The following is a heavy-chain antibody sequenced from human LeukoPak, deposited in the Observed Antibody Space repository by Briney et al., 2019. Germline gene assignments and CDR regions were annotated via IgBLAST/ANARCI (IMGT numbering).Heavy chain of an antibody. CDR1: GNSISSGYY. D-gene: IGHD3-3*01. Sequence: SETLSLTCTVSGNSISSGYYWGWIRQPPGKGLEWIGSIYHSGGTYYNLSLKSRVTISVDTSKNQFSLKLSSVTAADTAVYYCARSTIFGVVIDSNWFDPWGQGTLVTVSS. J-gene: IGHJ5*02. CDR3: ARSTIFGVVIDSNWFDP. CDR2: IYHSGGT. V-gene: IGHV4-38-2*02.